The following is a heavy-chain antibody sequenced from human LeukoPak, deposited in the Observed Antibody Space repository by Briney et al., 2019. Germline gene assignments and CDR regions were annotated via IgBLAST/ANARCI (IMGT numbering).Heavy chain of an antibody. J-gene: IGHJ4*02. CDR3: ARGDISSSAKSTPDY. Sequence: AGGSLRLSCAASGFTFSSYAMSWVRQAPGKGLEWVSGINWNGGSTGYADSVKGRFTISRDNAKNSLYLQMNSLRAEDTALYYCARGDISSSAKSTPDYWGQGTLVTVSS. V-gene: IGHV3-20*04. CDR2: INWNGGST. D-gene: IGHD6-6*01. CDR1: GFTFSSYA.